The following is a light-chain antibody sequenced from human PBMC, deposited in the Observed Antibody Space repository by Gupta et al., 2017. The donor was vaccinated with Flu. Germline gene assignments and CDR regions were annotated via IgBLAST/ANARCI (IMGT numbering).Light chain of an antibody. CDR1: SSNIGSNI. Sequence: QSVLTQPPSTSGAPGQRVTISCSGISSNIGSNIVNWYPQLPGTAPKLLIFRNNLRPSGVSDRFFGSKSGTSASLTISGLQSEDEADYYWATWDGSLNDSVVFGGGTHLTVL. CDR2: RNN. J-gene: IGLJ3*02. V-gene: IGLV1-44*01. CDR3: ATWDGSLNDSVV.